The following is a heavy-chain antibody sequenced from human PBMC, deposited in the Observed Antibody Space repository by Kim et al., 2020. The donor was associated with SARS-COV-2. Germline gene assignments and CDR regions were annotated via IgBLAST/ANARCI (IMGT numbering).Heavy chain of an antibody. CDR1: GGSISSGGYS. CDR3: AKSDDSSGYLDY. J-gene: IGHJ4*02. D-gene: IGHD3-22*01. CDR2: IYHSGST. Sequence: SETLSLTCAVSGGSISSGGYSWSWIRQPPGKGLEWIGYIYHSGSTYYNPSLKSRVTISVDRSKNQFSLKLSSVTAADTAVYYCAKSDDSSGYLDYWGQGTLVTVSS. V-gene: IGHV4-30-2*01.